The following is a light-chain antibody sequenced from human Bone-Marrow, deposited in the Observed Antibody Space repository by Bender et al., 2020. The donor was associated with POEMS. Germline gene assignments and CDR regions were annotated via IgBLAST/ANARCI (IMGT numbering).Light chain of an antibody. CDR3: ASYRSGDTCV. J-gene: IGLJ3*02. CDR1: SSDVGGYNS. CDR2: DVR. V-gene: IGLV2-14*01. Sequence: QSALTQPASVSGSPGQSITISCTGTSSDVGGYNSLSWYQQHPGKVPKVMIYDVRKRPSGVSDRFSGSKSGNTASLTISGLQAEDEADYYCASYRSGDTCVFGGGTKLTVL.